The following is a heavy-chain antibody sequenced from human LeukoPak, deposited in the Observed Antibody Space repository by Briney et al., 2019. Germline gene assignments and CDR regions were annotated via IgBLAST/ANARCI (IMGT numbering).Heavy chain of an antibody. J-gene: IGHJ6*03. CDR3: ARDRGLRDYMDV. V-gene: IGHV1-2*02. D-gene: IGHD4-17*01. CDR1: GYTFTDYY. Sequence: ASVKVSCKASGYTFTDYYMHWVRQAPGQGLEWMGWINPNSGGTNYAQKFYARVTMTRDTSISTAYMELSRLRSDDTAVFYCARDRGLRDYMDVWGKGTTVTVSS. CDR2: INPNSGGT.